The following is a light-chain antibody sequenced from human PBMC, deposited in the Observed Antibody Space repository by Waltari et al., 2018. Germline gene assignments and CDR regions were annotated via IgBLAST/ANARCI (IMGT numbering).Light chain of an antibody. CDR2: DVS. CDR1: SSDVGAYQY. CDR3: CSYAGSSTMV. Sequence: QSVLTQPRSVSGSPGQSVTISCIGTSSDVGAYQYVSWYQQPPGKAPRAVIYDVSRRPSGVPARFSGSKSGNTASLTISGLRADDEADYYCCSYAGSSTMVFGGGTKVTVL. J-gene: IGLJ3*02. V-gene: IGLV2-11*01.